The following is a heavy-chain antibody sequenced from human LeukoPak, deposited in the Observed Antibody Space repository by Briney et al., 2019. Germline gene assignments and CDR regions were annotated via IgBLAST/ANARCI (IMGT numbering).Heavy chain of an antibody. CDR3: ARDMGYCSSTSCPRFQH. CDR1: GFTFSSYW. J-gene: IGHJ1*01. CDR2: IKQDGSEK. V-gene: IGHV3-7*01. Sequence: GSLRLSCAASGFTFSSYWMSWVRQAPGKGLEWVANIKQDGSEKYYVDSVKGRFTISRDNAKNSLYLQMNSLRAEDTAVYYCARDMGYCSSTSCPRFQHWGQGTLVTVSS. D-gene: IGHD2-2*01.